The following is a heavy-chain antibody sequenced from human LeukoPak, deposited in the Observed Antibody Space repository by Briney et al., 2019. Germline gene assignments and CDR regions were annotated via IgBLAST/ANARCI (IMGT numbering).Heavy chain of an antibody. CDR3: TTLTEATNFDY. CDR1: GFSFSVYE. J-gene: IGHJ4*02. V-gene: IGHV3-48*03. CDR2: ISSSGTTT. D-gene: IGHD6-25*01. Sequence: GGSLRLSCAASGFSFSVYEMHWVRQAPGKGLEWISDISSSGTTTYYADSVKGRFTISRDNTRNSLYLQMNRLRAEDTAIYYCTTLTEATNFDYWGQGTLVTVSS.